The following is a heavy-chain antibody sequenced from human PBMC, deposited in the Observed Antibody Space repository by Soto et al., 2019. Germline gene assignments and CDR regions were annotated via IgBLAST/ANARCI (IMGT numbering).Heavy chain of an antibody. V-gene: IGHV3-23*01. CDR3: AKDYPKPITLRSPLYY. CDR2: ISGSGGST. CDR1: GFTFSSYA. D-gene: IGHD4-17*01. J-gene: IGHJ4*02. Sequence: GGSLRLSCAASGFTFSSYAMSWVRQAPGKGLEWVSAISGSGGSTYYADSVKGRFTISRDNSKNTLYLQMNSLRAEDTAVYYCAKDYPKPITLRSPLYYWGQGTLVTVSS.